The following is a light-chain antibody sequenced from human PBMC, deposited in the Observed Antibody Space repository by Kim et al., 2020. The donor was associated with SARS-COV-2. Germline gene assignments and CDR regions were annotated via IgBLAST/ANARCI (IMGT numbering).Light chain of an antibody. CDR2: QDD. CDR3: QTWDSDTYV. CDR1: KLQNKY. V-gene: IGLV3-1*01. J-gene: IGLJ1*01. Sequence: SVAPGQTASITCSGNKLQNKYICWYQQTPGQSPVLIIYQDDKRPSGIPERFSGSNSGNTAALTISETQPMDEADYYCQTWDSDTYVFGTGTKVTVL.